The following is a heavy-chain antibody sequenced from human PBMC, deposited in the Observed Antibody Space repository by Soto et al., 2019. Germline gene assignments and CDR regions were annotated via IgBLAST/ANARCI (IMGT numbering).Heavy chain of an antibody. Sequence: EVQLLESGGGLVQPGGSLRLSCAASGFTFSSYAMSWVRQAPGKGLEWVSAISGSDGSTYYADSVKGRFTISRDNSKNTPHLHMNSLGGEDTAVYFGAEGAVGIAVGGGYWGAGTLVPVSS. D-gene: IGHD6-19*01. CDR3: AEGAVGIAVGGGY. V-gene: IGHV3-23*01. CDR1: GFTFSSYA. CDR2: ISGSDGST. J-gene: IGHJ4*02.